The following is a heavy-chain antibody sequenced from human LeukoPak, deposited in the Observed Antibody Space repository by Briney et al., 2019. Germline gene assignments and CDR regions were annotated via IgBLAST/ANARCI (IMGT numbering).Heavy chain of an antibody. CDR3: AREMITFGGIIVMRTYYFDY. CDR2: INHSGST. CDR1: GGXFSGYY. V-gene: IGHV4-34*01. Sequence: PSETLSLTCAVYGGXFSGYYCSWVRQPPGKGLEWIGEINHSGSTNYNPSLKSRVTISVDTSKNQFSLKLSSVTAADTAVYYCAREMITFGGIIVMRTYYFDYWGQGTLVTVSS. D-gene: IGHD3-16*02. J-gene: IGHJ4*02.